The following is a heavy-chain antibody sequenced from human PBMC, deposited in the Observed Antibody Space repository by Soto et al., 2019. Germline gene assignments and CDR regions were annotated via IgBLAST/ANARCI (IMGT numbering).Heavy chain of an antibody. Sequence: SETLSLTCTVSGGSISSSSYYWGWIRQPPGKGLEWIGNIYYSGNTYYSPSLRSRVTISVDTSKNQFFLKLSSVTAADTVVYYCAGETYDYGSGSLSYAYWGQATLVTVSS. CDR3: AGETYDYGSGSLSYAY. J-gene: IGHJ4*02. CDR2: IYYSGNT. V-gene: IGHV4-39*01. D-gene: IGHD3-10*01. CDR1: GGSISSSSYY.